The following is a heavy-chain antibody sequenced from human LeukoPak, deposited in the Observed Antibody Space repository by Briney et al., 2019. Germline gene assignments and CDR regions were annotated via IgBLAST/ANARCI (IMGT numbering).Heavy chain of an antibody. CDR2: IYYSGST. J-gene: IGHJ6*02. V-gene: IGHV4-59*08. D-gene: IGHD3-16*01. Sequence: SETLSLTCTVSGGSISSYYWSWIRQPPGKGLEWIGYIYYSGSTNYNPSLKSRVTISIDTSKNQFSLKLSSVTAADTAVYYCARYVQDYYYYCGMDVWGQGTTVTVSS. CDR3: ARYVQDYYYYCGMDV. CDR1: GGSISSYY.